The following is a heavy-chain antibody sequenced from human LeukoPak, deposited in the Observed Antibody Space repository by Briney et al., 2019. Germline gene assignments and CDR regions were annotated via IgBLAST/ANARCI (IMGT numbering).Heavy chain of an antibody. CDR2: ISGSSNYI. CDR1: GFTFSSYT. D-gene: IGHD6-13*01. J-gene: IGHJ5*02. CDR3: ARDGIPATGRVFDP. Sequence: GGSLRLSCAASGFTFSSYTMNWVRQTPGKGLEWVSSISGSSNYIYYADSVRGRFTISRDNAKNSLYLEMNSLRAEDTAFYHCARDGIPATGRVFDPWGQGTLDTVSS. V-gene: IGHV3-21*01.